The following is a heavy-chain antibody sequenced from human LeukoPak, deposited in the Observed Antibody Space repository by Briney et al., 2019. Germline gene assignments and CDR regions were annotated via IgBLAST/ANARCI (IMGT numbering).Heavy chain of an antibody. V-gene: IGHV4-61*02. CDR1: GGSISSGSYY. CDR2: IYTSGST. Sequence: SQTLSLTCTVSGGSISSGSYYWSWIRQPAGKGLEWIGRIYTSGSTNYNPSLKSRVTISVDTSKNQFSLKLSSVTAADTAVYYCARAIAAPMGVHFDLWGRGTLVTVSS. J-gene: IGHJ2*01. D-gene: IGHD6-13*01. CDR3: ARAIAAPMGVHFDL.